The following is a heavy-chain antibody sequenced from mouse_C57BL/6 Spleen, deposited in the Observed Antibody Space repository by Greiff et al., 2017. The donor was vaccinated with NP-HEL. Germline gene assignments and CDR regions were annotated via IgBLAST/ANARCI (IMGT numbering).Heavy chain of an antibody. J-gene: IGHJ2*01. CDR2: IYPGDGDT. V-gene: IGHV1-82*01. CDR1: GYAFSSSW. CDR3: ARSYRYYFDY. D-gene: IGHD1-1*01. Sequence: VKLQESGPELVKPGASVKISCKASGYAFSSSWMNWVKQRPGKGLEWIGRIYPGDGDTNYNGKFKGKATLTADKSSSTAYMQLSSLTSEDSAVYFCARSYRYYFDYWGQGTTLTVSS.